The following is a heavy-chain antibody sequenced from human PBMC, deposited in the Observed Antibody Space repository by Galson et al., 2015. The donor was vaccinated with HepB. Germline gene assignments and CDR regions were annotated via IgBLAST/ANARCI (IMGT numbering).Heavy chain of an antibody. J-gene: IGHJ4*02. CDR1: GFTVSSNY. CDR2: IYSGGST. Sequence: LRLSCAASGFTVSSNYMSWVRQAPGKGLEWVSVIYSGGSTYYADSVKGRFTISRDNSKNTLYLQMNSLRAEDTAVYYCARGFYGDYVPTRWGQGTLVTVSS. D-gene: IGHD4-17*01. V-gene: IGHV3-53*01. CDR3: ARGFYGDYVPTR.